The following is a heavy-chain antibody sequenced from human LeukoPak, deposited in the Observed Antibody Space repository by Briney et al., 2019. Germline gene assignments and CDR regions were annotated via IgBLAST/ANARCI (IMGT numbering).Heavy chain of an antibody. V-gene: IGHV1-46*01. J-gene: IGHJ6*03. CDR1: GYTFTSYY. Sequence: ASVKVSCKASGYTFTSYYMHWVRQAPGQGLEWMGIINPSGGSTSYAQKFQGRATMTRDTSTSTVYMELSSLRSEDTAVYYCARDPGHCSSTSCPYYYYYYYMDVWGKGTTVTVSS. CDR2: INPSGGST. D-gene: IGHD2-2*01. CDR3: ARDPGHCSSTSCPYYYYYYYMDV.